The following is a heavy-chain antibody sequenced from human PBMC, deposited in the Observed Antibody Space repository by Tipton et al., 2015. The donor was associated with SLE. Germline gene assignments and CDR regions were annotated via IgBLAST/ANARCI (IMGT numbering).Heavy chain of an antibody. CDR1: GFTFSTYY. CDR2: IYTDGSRI. CDR3: AREGGDY. V-gene: IGHV3-74*01. Sequence: SLRLSCAASGFTFSTYYMHWVRQAPGKGLVWVSRIYTDGSRIHYADSVMGRFTISGDNSKNTVFLQMNSLTTEDTAVYYCAREGGDYWGQGTLVTVSS. D-gene: IGHD3-16*01. J-gene: IGHJ4*02.